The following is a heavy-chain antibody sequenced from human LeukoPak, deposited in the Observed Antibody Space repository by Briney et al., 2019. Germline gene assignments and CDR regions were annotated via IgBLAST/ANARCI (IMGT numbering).Heavy chain of an antibody. CDR2: ISAYSGNT. CDR3: ARDSHIAGVAYYFDY. CDR1: GYXFSAYG. D-gene: IGHD6-13*01. V-gene: IGHV1-18*01. J-gene: IGHJ4*02. Sequence: ASVKVSCKASGYXFSAYGISWVRQAPGQGLEWKGYISAYSGNTNYAQKLQGRVTMTTDTSTSTAYMELRSLRSDDTAVYYCARDSHIAGVAYYFDYWGQGTLVTVSS.